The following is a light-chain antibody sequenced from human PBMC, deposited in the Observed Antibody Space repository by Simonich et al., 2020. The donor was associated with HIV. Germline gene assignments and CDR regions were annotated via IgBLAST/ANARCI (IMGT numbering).Light chain of an antibody. CDR1: QSVSSN. CDR2: GAF. V-gene: IGKV3-15*01. Sequence: EIVMTQSPATLSVSPGERATLSCRASQSVSSNLAWYQQKPGQPPRLLIYGAFPRATGIPARFSGSGSGTDFTLTISSLQSEDFAIYYCQQYKSDPVTFGGGTKVEIK. J-gene: IGKJ4*01. CDR3: QQYKSDPVT.